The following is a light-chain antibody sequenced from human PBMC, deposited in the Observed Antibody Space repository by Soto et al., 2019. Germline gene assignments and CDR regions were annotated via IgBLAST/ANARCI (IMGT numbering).Light chain of an antibody. V-gene: IGKV3-20*01. J-gene: IGKJ2*01. CDR2: DIS. CDR1: QSLTSTH. CDR3: QHYGGSPLYT. Sequence: EVVLTQSPGTLSLSPWERATLSCRASQSLTSTHLAWYQQKPGQAPRLLIYDISIRDTGIPDRFSGSASGTDFTLTISRLEPEDFAVYYCQHYGGSPLYTFGQGTKIEIK.